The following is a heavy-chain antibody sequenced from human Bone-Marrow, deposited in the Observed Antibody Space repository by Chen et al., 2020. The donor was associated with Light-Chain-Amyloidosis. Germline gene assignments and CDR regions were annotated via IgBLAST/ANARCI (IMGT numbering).Heavy chain of an antibody. CDR1: GFTFSSYG. J-gene: IGHJ6*03. CDR3: AKDVDRRLGYYYYMDV. V-gene: IGHV3-30*02. D-gene: IGHD6-19*01. Sequence: QVQLVESGGGGVQPGGSLRLSCAASGFTFSSYGMHWVRQAPGKGLEWVAFIRYDGSNKYYADSVKGRFTISRDNSKNTLYLQMNSLRAEDTAVYYCAKDVDRRLGYYYYMDVWGKGTTVTVSS. CDR2: IRYDGSNK.